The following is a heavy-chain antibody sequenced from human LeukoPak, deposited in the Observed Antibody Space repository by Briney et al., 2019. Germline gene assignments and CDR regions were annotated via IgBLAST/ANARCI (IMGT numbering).Heavy chain of an antibody. V-gene: IGHV3-33*01. CDR2: IWYDGSNK. J-gene: IGHJ4*02. D-gene: IGHD1-26*01. CDR1: GFTFSSYG. Sequence: GGSLRLSCAASGFTFSSYGMHWVRQAPGKGLEWVAVIWYDGSNKYYADSVKGRFTISRDNSKNTLYLQMNSLRAEDTAVYYCARVGGIVGATPDYWGQGTLVTVSS. CDR3: ARVGGIVGATPDY.